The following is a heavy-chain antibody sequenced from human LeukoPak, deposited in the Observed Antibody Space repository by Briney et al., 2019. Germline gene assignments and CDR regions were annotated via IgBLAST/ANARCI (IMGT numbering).Heavy chain of an antibody. CDR2: ISAYNGKA. CDR1: GYTFTIYG. Sequence: ASVRVSSTASGYTFTIYGITCVRQAPGQGLEWMGWISAYNGKANYAQNLQDRVTMTTDTSTTTAYMWLSRLRSDDTAVYYCARAEWLLLIDAFDIWGQGTLVSVSS. J-gene: IGHJ3*02. CDR3: ARAEWLLLIDAFDI. V-gene: IGHV1-18*01. D-gene: IGHD3-22*01.